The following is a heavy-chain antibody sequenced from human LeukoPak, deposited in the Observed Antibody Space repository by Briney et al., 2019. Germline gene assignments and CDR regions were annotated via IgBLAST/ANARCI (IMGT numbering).Heavy chain of an antibody. Sequence: GGSLRLSCAASGFTFRSYWMSWVRQAPGKGLEWVANIKQDGSEKYYVDSVKGRFTISRDNAKNSLYLQMNSLRGEDAAVYYCARPYYYGSGSYFPFDYWGQGTLVTVSS. CDR1: GFTFRSYW. CDR3: ARPYYYGSGSYFPFDY. CDR2: IKQDGSEK. J-gene: IGHJ4*02. D-gene: IGHD3-10*01. V-gene: IGHV3-7*05.